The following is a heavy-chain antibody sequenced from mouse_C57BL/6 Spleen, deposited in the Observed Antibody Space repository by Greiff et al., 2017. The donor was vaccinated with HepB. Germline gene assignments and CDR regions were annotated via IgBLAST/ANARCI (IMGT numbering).Heavy chain of an antibody. CDR1: GYTFTSYW. J-gene: IGHJ3*01. CDR2: IYPGSGST. D-gene: IGHD2-3*01. V-gene: IGHV1-55*01. CDR3: ATSDGYCVRFAY. Sequence: QVQLQQPGAELVKPGASVKMSCKASGYTFTSYWITWVKQRPGQGLEWIGDIYPGSGSTNYNEKFKSKATLTVDASSSTAYMQLSSLTSEASAVYYGATSDGYCVRFAYWGQGTLVTVSA.